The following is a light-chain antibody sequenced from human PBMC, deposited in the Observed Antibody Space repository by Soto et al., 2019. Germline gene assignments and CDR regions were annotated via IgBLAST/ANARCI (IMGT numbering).Light chain of an antibody. J-gene: IGKJ4*01. V-gene: IGKV3-11*01. CDR3: QQRRSWPPRT. CDR2: DAT. CDR1: QSVDIY. Sequence: EVVVTQSPVTLALSPGERATLSCRTSQSVDIYVAWYQQKPGQAPRLLIYDATNRAPGIPARLSGSGSGTDFTRTISSLEPEDFAVYFCQQRRSWPPRTFGGGTKVEIK.